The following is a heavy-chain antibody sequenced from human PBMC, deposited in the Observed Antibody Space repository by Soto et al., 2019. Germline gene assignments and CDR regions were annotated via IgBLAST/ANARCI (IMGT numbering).Heavy chain of an antibody. CDR1: GSTFSDYY. CDR2: ISSSGSTI. Sequence: PWGSLRLSCAASGSTFSDYYMSWIRQAPGKGLEWVSYISSSGSTIYYADSVKGRFTISRDNAKNSLYLQMNSLRAEDTAVYYCAREALGGGWLVGITDAFDIWGQGTMVT. V-gene: IGHV3-11*01. CDR3: AREALGGGWLVGITDAFDI. J-gene: IGHJ3*02. D-gene: IGHD6-19*01.